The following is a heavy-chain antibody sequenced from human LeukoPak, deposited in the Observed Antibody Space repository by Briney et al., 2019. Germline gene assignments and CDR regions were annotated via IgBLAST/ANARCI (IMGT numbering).Heavy chain of an antibody. V-gene: IGHV1-69*05. D-gene: IGHD3-22*01. CDR1: GGTFSSYA. Sequence: SVKVSCKASGGTFSSYAISWVRQAPRQGLEWMGGIIPIFGTANYAQKFQGRVTITTDGSTSTAYMELSSLRSEDTAVYYCARSRERSYYYDSSGYYGFDYWGQGTLVTVSS. CDR3: ARSRERSYYYDSSGYYGFDY. CDR2: IIPIFGTA. J-gene: IGHJ4*02.